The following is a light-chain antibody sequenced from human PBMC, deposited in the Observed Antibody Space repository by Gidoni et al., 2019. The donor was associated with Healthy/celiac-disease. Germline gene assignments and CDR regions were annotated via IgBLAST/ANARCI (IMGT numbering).Light chain of an antibody. J-gene: IGKJ1*01. Sequence: VSLGERATINCKSSQSVLYSSNNKNYLAWYQQKPGQPPKLLIYWASTRESGVPDRFSGSGSGTDFTLTISSLQAEDVAVYYCQQYYSTPRTFXQXTKVEIK. CDR1: QSVLYSSNNKNY. V-gene: IGKV4-1*01. CDR2: WAS. CDR3: QQYYSTPRT.